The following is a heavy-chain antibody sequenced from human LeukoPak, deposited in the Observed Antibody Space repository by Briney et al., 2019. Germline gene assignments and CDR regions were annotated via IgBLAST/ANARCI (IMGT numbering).Heavy chain of an antibody. CDR2: IKQDGSEK. Sequence: GGSLRLSCAASGFTFSSYRMSWVRQAPGKGLEWVANIKQDGSEKYYVDSVKGRFTISRDNAKNSLYLQMNSLRAEDTAVYYCARRWGYDSSGYYYWGQGTLVTVSS. CDR3: ARRWGYDSSGYYY. CDR1: GFTFSSYR. J-gene: IGHJ4*02. V-gene: IGHV3-7*01. D-gene: IGHD3-22*01.